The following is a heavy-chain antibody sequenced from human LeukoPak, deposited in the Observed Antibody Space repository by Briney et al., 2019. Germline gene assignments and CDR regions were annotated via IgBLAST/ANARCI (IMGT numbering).Heavy chain of an antibody. J-gene: IGHJ4*02. CDR2: IYHSGST. D-gene: IGHD5-18*01. V-gene: IGHV4-30-2*03. CDR1: GGSISSGGYS. Sequence: SETLSLTCAVSGGSISSGGYSWSWIRQPPGKGLEWIGYIYHSGSTYYNPSLKSRVTISVDTSKNQFSLKLSSVTAADTAVYYCARRARIQLWPTEYFDYWGQGTLVTVSS. CDR3: ARRARIQLWPTEYFDY.